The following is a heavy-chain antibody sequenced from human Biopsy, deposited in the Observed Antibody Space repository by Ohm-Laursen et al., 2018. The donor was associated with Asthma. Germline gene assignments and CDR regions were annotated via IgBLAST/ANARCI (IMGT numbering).Heavy chain of an antibody. Sequence: SLRLSCAAPGFTFGDYWMSWVRQVPGKGLEWVANIKHDGTEKNHVDSLKGRFAISRDNAKDSLYLRMDSLRAEDTAVYYCARTFHFWSPYHAEHYQLWGQGTLVTVPS. D-gene: IGHD3-3*02. CDR2: IKHDGTEK. J-gene: IGHJ1*01. V-gene: IGHV3-7*01. CDR1: GFTFGDYW. CDR3: ARTFHFWSPYHAEHYQL.